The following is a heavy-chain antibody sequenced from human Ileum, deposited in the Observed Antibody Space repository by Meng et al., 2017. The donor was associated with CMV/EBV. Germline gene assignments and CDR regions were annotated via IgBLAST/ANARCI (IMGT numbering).Heavy chain of an antibody. CDR1: GFAFTRYS. J-gene: IGHJ4*02. CDR3: ATKGYNLNDPIDS. D-gene: IGHD1-1*01. Sequence: YGFAFTRYSMNWVRQTPGQGLEWMGWISTYSGDPTYARDFTGRFVFSLDTSVTTAYLQISSLQAEDTDVYYCATKGYNLNDPIDSWGQGTLVTVSS. V-gene: IGHV7-4-1*02. CDR2: ISTYSGDP.